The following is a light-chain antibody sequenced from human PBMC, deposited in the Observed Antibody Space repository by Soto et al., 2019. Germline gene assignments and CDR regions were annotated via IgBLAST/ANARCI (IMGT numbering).Light chain of an antibody. V-gene: IGKV1-5*03. CDR2: EAS. Sequence: DTQMTQSPSTLSASVGDRVTITCRASQSISSALAWYQQKPGKAPQLLIYEASSSQSGVPSRFSGSGSGTEFTFTISSLQPDDIATYYCKQYHYLWTFGQGTRVEIK. J-gene: IGKJ1*01. CDR1: QSISSA. CDR3: KQYHYLWT.